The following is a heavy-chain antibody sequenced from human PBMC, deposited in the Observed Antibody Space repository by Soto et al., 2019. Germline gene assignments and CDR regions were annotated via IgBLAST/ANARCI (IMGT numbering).Heavy chain of an antibody. D-gene: IGHD1-26*01. V-gene: IGHV3-23*01. J-gene: IGHJ4*02. CDR1: GFTFSNYA. Sequence: GGSLRLSCAASGFTFSNYAMSWIRQAPGKGLEWVSTIRETGNTYYADSVRGRFATSRDNSENTLYLQVSSLRAEDTAVYYCAKQQMGVIRALDYWGQGTLVTVSS. CDR2: IRETGNT. CDR3: AKQQMGVIRALDY.